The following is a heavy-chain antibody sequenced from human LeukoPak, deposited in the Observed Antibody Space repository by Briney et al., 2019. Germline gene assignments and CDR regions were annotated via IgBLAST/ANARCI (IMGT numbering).Heavy chain of an antibody. CDR1: GGSISSGSYY. J-gene: IGHJ3*02. CDR3: AIDFQQTLAAFDI. D-gene: IGHD6-13*01. CDR2: IYTSGST. V-gene: IGHV4-61*02. Sequence: SETLSLTCTVSGGSISSGSYYWSWIRQPAGKGLEWIGRIYTSGSTNYNPSLKSRVTISVDTSKNQFSLKLSSVTAADTAVYYCAIDFQQTLAAFDIWGQGTMVTVSS.